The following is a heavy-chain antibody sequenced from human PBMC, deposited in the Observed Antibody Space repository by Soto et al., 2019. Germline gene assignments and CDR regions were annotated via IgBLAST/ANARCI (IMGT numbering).Heavy chain of an antibody. J-gene: IGHJ6*02. Sequence: SVKVSCKASGGTFSSYAISWVRQAPGQGLEWMGGIIPIFGTANYAQKFQGRVTITADESTSTAYMELSSLRSEDTAVYYCAGSLGVVPAAIGYYYYYGMDVWGQGTTVTVSS. CDR3: AGSLGVVPAAIGYYYYYGMDV. V-gene: IGHV1-69*13. CDR2: IIPIFGTA. D-gene: IGHD2-2*02. CDR1: GGTFSSYA.